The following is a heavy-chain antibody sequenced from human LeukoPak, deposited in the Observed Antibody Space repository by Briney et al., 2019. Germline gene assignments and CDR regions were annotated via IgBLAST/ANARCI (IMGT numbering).Heavy chain of an antibody. J-gene: IGHJ6*03. CDR1: GGYISSSSYY. V-gene: IGHV4-39*01. Sequence: PSETLSLTCSVSGGYISSSSYYWGWLRQPPGTGLECIGSIYYSGSTYDNPALKSRVTISVDTSKNQVSLKLSSVTAADTAVYYCARGRGYSGYGLLGYYYMDVWGKGTTVTVSS. CDR2: IYYSGST. D-gene: IGHD5-12*01. CDR3: ARGRGYSGYGLLGYYYMDV.